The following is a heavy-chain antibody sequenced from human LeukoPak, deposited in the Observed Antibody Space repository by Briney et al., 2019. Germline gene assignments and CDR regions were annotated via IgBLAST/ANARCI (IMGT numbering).Heavy chain of an antibody. CDR3: ARQITMVRGVIVYFDY. Sequence: GESLKISCKGSGYSFTSYWIGWVRQMPGKGLEWMGIIYPGDSDTRYSPSLQGQVTISADKSISTAYLQWSSLKASDTAMYYCARQITMVRGVIVYFDYWGQGTLVTVSS. D-gene: IGHD3-10*01. CDR2: IYPGDSDT. CDR1: GYSFTSYW. V-gene: IGHV5-51*01. J-gene: IGHJ4*02.